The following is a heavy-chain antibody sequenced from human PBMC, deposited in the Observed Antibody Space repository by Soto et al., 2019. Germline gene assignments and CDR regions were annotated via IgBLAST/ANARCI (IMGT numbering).Heavy chain of an antibody. CDR3: ASYPIFSSGWDYYYYGMDV. CDR2: IDPSDSYT. D-gene: IGHD6-19*01. J-gene: IGHJ6*02. V-gene: IGHV5-10-1*01. Sequence: PGESLKISCKGSGYSFTSYWISWVRQMPGKGLEWMGRIDPSDSYTNYSPSFQGHVTISADKSISTAYLQWSSLKASDTAMYYCASYPIFSSGWDYYYYGMDVWGQGTTVTVSS. CDR1: GYSFTSYW.